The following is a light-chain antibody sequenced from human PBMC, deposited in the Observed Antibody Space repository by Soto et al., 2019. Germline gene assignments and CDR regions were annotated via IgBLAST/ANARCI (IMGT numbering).Light chain of an antibody. Sequence: QAVVTQPASASGSPGQSITISCTGTSSDVGGYNYVSWYQQHPGKAPKLMIYDVSNRPSGVSNRFSGSKSGNTASLTISGLQAEDEADYYCSSYTSSSTLVFGGGTKLTVL. CDR3: SSYTSSSTLV. V-gene: IGLV2-14*01. CDR1: SSDVGGYNY. CDR2: DVS. J-gene: IGLJ2*01.